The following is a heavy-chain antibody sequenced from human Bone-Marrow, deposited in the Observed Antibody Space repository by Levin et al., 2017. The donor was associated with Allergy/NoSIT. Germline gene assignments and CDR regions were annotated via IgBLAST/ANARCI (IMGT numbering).Heavy chain of an antibody. J-gene: IGHJ3*01. CDR1: GSSFSNYW. CDR2: IYPDDSET. V-gene: IGHV5-51*01. D-gene: IGHD2-2*01. CDR3: ASGYESGLDAFDL. Sequence: GGSLRLSCKGSGSSFSNYWIGWVRQVPGKGLESMGIIYPDDSETKYRPSFEGQVTISADKSISTAYLQWRSLKASDTATYFCASGYESGLDAFDLWGQGTTVIVSS.